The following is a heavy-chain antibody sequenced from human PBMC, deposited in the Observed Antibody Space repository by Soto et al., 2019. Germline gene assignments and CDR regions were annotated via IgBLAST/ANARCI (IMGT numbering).Heavy chain of an antibody. CDR2: ISGSGGST. CDR1: GFTFSSYA. CDR3: ARDMGRRYYDSSGHYVNWFDP. J-gene: IGHJ5*02. D-gene: IGHD3-22*01. V-gene: IGHV3-23*01. Sequence: PGGSLRLSCAASGFTFSSYAMSWVRQAPGKGLEWVSAISGSGGSTYYADSVKGRFTISRDNSKNTLYLQMNSLRAEDTAVYYCARDMGRRYYDSSGHYVNWFDPWGQGTLVTVSS.